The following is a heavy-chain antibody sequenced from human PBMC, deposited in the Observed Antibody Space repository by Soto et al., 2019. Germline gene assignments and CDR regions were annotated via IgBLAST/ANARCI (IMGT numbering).Heavy chain of an antibody. Sequence: QVQLQESGPGLVKPSQTLSLTCTVSGGSISSGGYYGSWIRQSPGKGLEWIGYISYNGSTYYNPSLKSRLTISGDTSKNQFSLKLSSVTAAATAVYYCARAVLDFWSASYGAFDIWGQGTMVTVSS. D-gene: IGHD3-3*01. J-gene: IGHJ3*02. CDR2: ISYNGST. CDR3: ARAVLDFWSASYGAFDI. V-gene: IGHV4-31*03. CDR1: GGSISSGGYY.